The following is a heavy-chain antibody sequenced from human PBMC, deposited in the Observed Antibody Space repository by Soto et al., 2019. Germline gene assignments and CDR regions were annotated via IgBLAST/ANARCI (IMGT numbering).Heavy chain of an antibody. J-gene: IGHJ4*02. CDR3: ARGQEGVVATH. CDR1: GGSLSGYY. V-gene: IGHV4-34*01. D-gene: IGHD5-12*01. CDR2: IKDGGRT. Sequence: QVQLQQWGAGLLKPSETLSLNCAVNGGSLSGYYWSWIRQPPGKGLEWIGEIKDGGRTNYSPSLKSPATISSDTSNNQFSLMLYSVTAADTGVYYCARGQEGVVATHWDQGTLVTVSS.